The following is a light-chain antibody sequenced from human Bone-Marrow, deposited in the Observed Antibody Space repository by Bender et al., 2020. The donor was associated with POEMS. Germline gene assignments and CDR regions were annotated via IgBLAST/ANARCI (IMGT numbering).Light chain of an antibody. V-gene: IGLV2-11*01. CDR2: DVS. CDR1: SSDVGNYNF. CDR3: ASWADSLSGHKV. Sequence: QSALTQPRSVSGSPGQSVTISCTGTSSDVGNYNFVSWYQQHPGQAPKVMIYDVSKRPSGVPDRFSGSKSGNTASLTISGLQAEDEADYYCASWADSLSGHKVFGGGTKLTVL. J-gene: IGLJ2*01.